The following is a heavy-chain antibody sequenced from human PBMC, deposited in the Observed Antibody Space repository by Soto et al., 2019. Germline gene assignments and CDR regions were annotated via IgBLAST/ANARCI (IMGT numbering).Heavy chain of an antibody. D-gene: IGHD2-15*01. CDR3: ASTRYCSGGSCYNFDF. CDR1: GFTFTSYA. V-gene: IGHV3-23*01. CDR2: ISGSGGST. Sequence: GGSLRLSCAASGFTFTSYAMGWVRQAPGKGLEWVSGISGSGGSTYYADSVRGRFTISRDNSKNTLYLQMNSLRAEDTAVYYCASTRYCSGGSCYNFDFRGQGTLVTVSS. J-gene: IGHJ4*02.